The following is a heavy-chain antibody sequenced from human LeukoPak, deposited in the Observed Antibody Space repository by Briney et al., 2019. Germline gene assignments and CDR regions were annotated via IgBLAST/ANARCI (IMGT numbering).Heavy chain of an antibody. Sequence: GGSLRLSCAASGFTFSSYAMSWVRQAPGKGLEWVSDISGSGGSTYYADSVKGRFTISRDNSKNTLYLQMNSLRAEDTAVYYCAKSGMGEILNDYWGQGTLVTVSS. J-gene: IGHJ4*02. CDR2: ISGSGGST. V-gene: IGHV3-23*01. D-gene: IGHD1-26*01. CDR1: GFTFSSYA. CDR3: AKSGMGEILNDY.